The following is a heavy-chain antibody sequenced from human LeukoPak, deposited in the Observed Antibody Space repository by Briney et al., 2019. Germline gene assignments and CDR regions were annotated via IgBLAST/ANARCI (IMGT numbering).Heavy chain of an antibody. J-gene: IGHJ4*02. CDR3: AREMGPVAVAGIDFDY. CDR2: IYTSGST. Sequence: SETLSLTCTVSGGSISSYYWSWIRQPAGKGLEWIGRIYTSGSTNYNPSLKSRVTMSVDTSKNQFSLKLSSVTAADTAVYYCAREMGPVAVAGIDFDYWGQGTLVTVSS. D-gene: IGHD6-19*01. CDR1: GGSISSYY. V-gene: IGHV4-4*07.